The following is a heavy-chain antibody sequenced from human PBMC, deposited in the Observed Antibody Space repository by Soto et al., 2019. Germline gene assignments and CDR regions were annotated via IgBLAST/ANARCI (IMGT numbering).Heavy chain of an antibody. CDR2: IYYSGST. J-gene: IGHJ6*02. CDR3: ARQIMITFGGFWALYYYGMDV. CDR1: GGSISSYY. V-gene: IGHV4-59*01. D-gene: IGHD3-16*01. Sequence: SETLSLTCTVSGGSISSYYWSWFRQPQGKGLEWIGYIYYSGSTNYNPSLKSRVTISVDTSKNQFSLKLSSVTAADTAVYYCARQIMITFGGFWALYYYGMDVWGQGTTVTVSS.